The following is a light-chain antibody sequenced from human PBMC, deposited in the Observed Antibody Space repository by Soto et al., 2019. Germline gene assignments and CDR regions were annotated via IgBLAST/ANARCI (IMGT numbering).Light chain of an antibody. CDR2: GAS. Sequence: IVFTQSPGTLSLSPGERATLSCRASQSVSSTYIAWYQQNPGQAPRLLIYGASSRATGIPDRFSGSGSGTDFTLTISRLEPEDFAVYFCQQYGRSPPFTFGQGTKVEMK. CDR1: QSVSSTY. V-gene: IGKV3-20*01. CDR3: QQYGRSPPFT. J-gene: IGKJ2*01.